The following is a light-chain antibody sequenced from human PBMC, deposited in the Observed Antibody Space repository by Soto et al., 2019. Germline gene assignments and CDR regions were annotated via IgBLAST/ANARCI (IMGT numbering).Light chain of an antibody. CDR1: QSVSSSY. CDR3: QQYGSSPLT. CDR2: GAS. J-gene: IGKJ4*01. Sequence: ESVLTQSPGTLSLSPGERATLSCRASQSVSSSYLAWYQQKPGQAPRLLIYGASSRATGIPDRFSGSGSGTDFTLTITTLEPEDFAVYYCQQYGSSPLTFGGGNKVEMK. V-gene: IGKV3-20*01.